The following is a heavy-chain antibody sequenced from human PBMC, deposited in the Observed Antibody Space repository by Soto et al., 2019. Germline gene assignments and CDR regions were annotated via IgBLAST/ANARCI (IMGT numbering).Heavy chain of an antibody. D-gene: IGHD3-9*01. CDR1: GFTFSSHG. J-gene: IGHJ6*02. Sequence: PGGSLRLSCAASGFTFSSHGMHWVRQAPGKGLEWVAVIWYDGSNKYYADSVKGRFTISRDNSKNTLYLQMNSLRAEDTAVYYCARDPTYYDILTGYTSGGMDVWGQGTTVTVSS. CDR3: ARDPTYYDILTGYTSGGMDV. CDR2: IWYDGSNK. V-gene: IGHV3-33*01.